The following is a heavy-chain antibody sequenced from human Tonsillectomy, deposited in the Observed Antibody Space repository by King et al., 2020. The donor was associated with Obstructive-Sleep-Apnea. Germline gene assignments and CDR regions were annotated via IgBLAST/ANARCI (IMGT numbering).Heavy chain of an antibody. CDR1: GGSISSYY. V-gene: IGHV4-59*08. J-gene: IGHJ6*02. D-gene: IGHD3-10*01. CDR3: ARHVKSGWFGPEEYYYYGMDV. CDR2: IYYSGST. Sequence: VQLQESGPGLVKPSETLSLTCTVSGGSISSYYWSWIRQPPGKGLEWIGYIYYSGSTNYNPSLKSRVTISVDTSKNQFSLKLSSVTAADTAVYYCARHVKSGWFGPEEYYYYGMDVWGQGTTVTVSS.